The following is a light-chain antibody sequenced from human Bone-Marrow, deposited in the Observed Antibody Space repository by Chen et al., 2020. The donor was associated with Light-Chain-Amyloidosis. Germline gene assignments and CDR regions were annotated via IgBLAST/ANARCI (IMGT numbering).Light chain of an antibody. Sequence: SYELTQPPSVEGSPGQTARITCSGDDLPTKYAYWYHQNPGQAPVLGIHRDTERPSGISERLYGSSAGTTATLTISGGQAEYEADYHCQSADSSGTYEVIFGGGTKLTVL. V-gene: IGLV3-25*03. CDR2: RDT. CDR1: DLPTKY. CDR3: QSADSSGTYEVI. J-gene: IGLJ2*01.